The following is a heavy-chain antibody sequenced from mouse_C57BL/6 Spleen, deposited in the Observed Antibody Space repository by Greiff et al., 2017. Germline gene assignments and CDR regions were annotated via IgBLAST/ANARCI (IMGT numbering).Heavy chain of an antibody. CDR3: ARLGYRNYDPFAY. J-gene: IGHJ3*01. V-gene: IGHV5-6*01. Sequence: EVKLMESGGDLVKPGGSLKLSCAASGFTFSSYGMSWVRQTPDKRLEWVATISSGGSYTFYPDSVKGRFTISRDNAKNTLYLQMSSLKSEDTAMYYCARLGYRNYDPFAYWSQGTLVTVSA. D-gene: IGHD2-5*01. CDR2: ISSGGSYT. CDR1: GFTFSSYG.